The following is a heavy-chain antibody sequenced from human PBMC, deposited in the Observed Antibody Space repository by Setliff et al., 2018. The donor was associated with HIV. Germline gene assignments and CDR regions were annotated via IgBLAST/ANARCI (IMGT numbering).Heavy chain of an antibody. CDR1: GFTFDDYG. V-gene: IGHV3-20*04. Sequence: GRSLRLSCAASGFTFDDYGMSWVRQAPGKGLEWVSGINWNGGSTGYADSVKGRFTISRDNAKNSLYLQMNSLRAEDTVLYYCARAGTSEFGEFDYWGQGTLVTVSS. J-gene: IGHJ4*02. CDR3: ARAGTSEFGEFDY. CDR2: INWNGGST. D-gene: IGHD3-10*01.